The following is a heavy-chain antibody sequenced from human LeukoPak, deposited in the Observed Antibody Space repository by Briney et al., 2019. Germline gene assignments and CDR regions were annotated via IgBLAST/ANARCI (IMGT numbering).Heavy chain of an antibody. Sequence: GSLRLSCAASGFTFSSYAMHWVRQAPGKGLEWVAVISYDGSNKYYADSVKGRLTISRDNSKNTLYLQMNSLRAEDTAVYYCARGHYYDSSGSNPGYWGQGTLVTVSS. CDR1: GFTFSSYA. J-gene: IGHJ4*02. D-gene: IGHD3-22*01. CDR3: ARGHYYDSSGSNPGY. V-gene: IGHV3-30-3*01. CDR2: ISYDGSNK.